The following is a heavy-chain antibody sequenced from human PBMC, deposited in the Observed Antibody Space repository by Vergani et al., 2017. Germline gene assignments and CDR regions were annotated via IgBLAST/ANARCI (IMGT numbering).Heavy chain of an antibody. J-gene: IGHJ4*02. CDR1: GYTFTAYY. Sequence: QVQLVQSGAEVGQPGASVKISCKASGYTFTAYYIHWVRQAPEQGLEWVGVISHDGFSTFYAQKFQGRVTITRDTSTSTVYVEVTSLRSDDTAVYYCAREPPLTGFFDYWGQGTLVTVSS. CDR2: ISHDGFST. D-gene: IGHD3-9*01. CDR3: AREPPLTGFFDY. V-gene: IGHV1-46*03.